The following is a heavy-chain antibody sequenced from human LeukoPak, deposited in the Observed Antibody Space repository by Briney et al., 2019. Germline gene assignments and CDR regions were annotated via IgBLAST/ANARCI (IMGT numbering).Heavy chain of an antibody. V-gene: IGHV1-2*02. CDR2: INPNSGGT. CDR3: ARDPQYSSSPLDY. D-gene: IGHD6-6*01. CDR1: GYTFTGYY. Sequence: SVKVSCKASGYTFTGYYLHWVRQAPGQGLDWMGWINPNSGGTKYAQKFQGRVTMTRDTSISTAYMELSRLRSDDTAVYYCARDPQYSSSPLDYWGQGTLVTVSS. J-gene: IGHJ4*02.